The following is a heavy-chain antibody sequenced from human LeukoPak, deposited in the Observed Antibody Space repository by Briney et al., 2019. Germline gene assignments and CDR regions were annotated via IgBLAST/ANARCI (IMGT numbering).Heavy chain of an antibody. CDR3: ARGPGQYCSSTSCLAVGFDY. D-gene: IGHD2-2*01. CDR2: INHSGST. Sequence: SETLSLTCAVYGGSFSGYYWSWIRQPPGKGLEWIGEINHSGSTNYNPSLKSRVTISVDTSKNQFSLKLSSVTAADTAVYYCARGPGQYCSSTSCLAVGFDYWGQGTLVTVSS. J-gene: IGHJ4*02. CDR1: GGSFSGYY. V-gene: IGHV4-34*01.